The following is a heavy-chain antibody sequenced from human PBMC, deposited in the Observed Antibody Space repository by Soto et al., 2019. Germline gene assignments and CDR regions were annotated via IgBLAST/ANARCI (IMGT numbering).Heavy chain of an antibody. Sequence: GASVKVSCKASGGTFSSYAISWVRQAPGQGLEWMGGIIPIFGTANYAQKFQGRVTITADKSTSTAYMELSSLRSEDTAVYYCAREGGIYCGGDCSSPYYYGMDVWGQGTTVTVSS. V-gene: IGHV1-69*06. CDR3: AREGGIYCGGDCSSPYYYGMDV. D-gene: IGHD2-21*02. J-gene: IGHJ6*02. CDR1: GGTFSSYA. CDR2: IIPIFGTA.